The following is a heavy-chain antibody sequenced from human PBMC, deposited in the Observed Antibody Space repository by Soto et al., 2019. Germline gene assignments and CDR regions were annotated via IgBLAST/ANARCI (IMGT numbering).Heavy chain of an antibody. Sequence: PSETLSLTCTVSGGSISSYYWSWIRQPPGKGLEWIGYIYYSGSTNYNPSLKGRVTISVDTSKNQFSLKLSSVTAADTDVYYCARRYGSCFDYWGQGTLVTVSS. CDR1: GGSISSYY. J-gene: IGHJ4*02. V-gene: IGHV4-59*08. CDR2: IYYSGST. D-gene: IGHD5-18*01. CDR3: ARRYGSCFDY.